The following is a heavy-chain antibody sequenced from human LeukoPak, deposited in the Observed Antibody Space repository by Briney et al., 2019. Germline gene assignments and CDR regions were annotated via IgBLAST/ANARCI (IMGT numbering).Heavy chain of an antibody. Sequence: GGSLRLSCAASGFTFSDYYMSWIRQAPGKGLEWVSYISSSGSSIYYADSVKGRFTISRDNAKNSLYLQMNSLRAEDTAVYYCAKDAQWLSPYYFDYWGQGTLVTVSS. D-gene: IGHD6-19*01. J-gene: IGHJ4*02. CDR1: GFTFSDYY. CDR3: AKDAQWLSPYYFDY. V-gene: IGHV3-11*01. CDR2: ISSSGSSI.